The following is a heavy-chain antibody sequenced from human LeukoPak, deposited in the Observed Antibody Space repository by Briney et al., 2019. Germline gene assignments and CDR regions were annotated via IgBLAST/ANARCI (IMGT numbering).Heavy chain of an antibody. CDR3: ATTTPDY. Sequence: GGSLRLSCAASGFSFSSYGMHWVRQAPGKGLGWVAFIRYDGSNKYYADSVKGRFTISRDNSKNTLYLQMNSRRAEDTAVYYCATTTPDYWGQGTLVTVSS. J-gene: IGHJ4*02. D-gene: IGHD1-7*01. CDR1: GFSFSSYG. V-gene: IGHV3-30*02. CDR2: IRYDGSNK.